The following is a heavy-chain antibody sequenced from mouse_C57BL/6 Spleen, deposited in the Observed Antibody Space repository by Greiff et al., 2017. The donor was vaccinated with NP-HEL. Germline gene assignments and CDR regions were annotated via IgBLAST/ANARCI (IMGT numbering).Heavy chain of an antibody. V-gene: IGHV1-50*01. D-gene: IGHD1-1*01. Sequence: QVQLQQSGAELVKPRASVKLSCKASGYTFTSYWMQWVKQRPGQGLEWIGEIDPSDSYTNYNQKFKGKATLTVDTSSSTAYMQLSSLTSEDSAVYYCARRYYGSHWGQGTTLTVSS. J-gene: IGHJ2*01. CDR3: ARRYYGSH. CDR2: IDPSDSYT. CDR1: GYTFTSYW.